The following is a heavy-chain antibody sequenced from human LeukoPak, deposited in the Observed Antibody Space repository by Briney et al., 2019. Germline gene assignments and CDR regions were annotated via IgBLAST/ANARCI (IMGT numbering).Heavy chain of an antibody. CDR1: GGSISSYY. CDR3: ARRRIPYNWFDP. Sequence: SETLSLTCTVSGGSISSYYWSWIRQPPGKGLEWIGYIYYSGSTNYNPSLKSRVTISVDTSKNQFSLKLSSVTAADTAVYYCARRRIPYNWFDPWGQGTLVTVSS. V-gene: IGHV4-59*08. J-gene: IGHJ5*02. CDR2: IYYSGST.